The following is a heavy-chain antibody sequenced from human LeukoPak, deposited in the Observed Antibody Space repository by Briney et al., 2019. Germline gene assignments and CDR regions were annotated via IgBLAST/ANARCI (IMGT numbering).Heavy chain of an antibody. D-gene: IGHD3-3*01. J-gene: IGHJ6*02. CDR2: INPSGGST. CDR1: GYTFTSYY. Sequence: ASVKVSCKASGYTFTSYYMHWVRQAPGQGLEWMGIINPSGGSTSYAQKFQGRVTMTRDTSTSTVYMELSSLRSEDTAAYYCARDRESYDFWSGSPYYYGMDVWGQGTTVTVSS. V-gene: IGHV1-46*01. CDR3: ARDRESYDFWSGSPYYYGMDV.